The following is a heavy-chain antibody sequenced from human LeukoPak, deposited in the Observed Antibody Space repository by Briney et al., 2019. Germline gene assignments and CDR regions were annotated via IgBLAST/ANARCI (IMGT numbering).Heavy chain of an antibody. D-gene: IGHD3-22*01. Sequence: SETLPLTCTVSGGSISSYYWSWIRQPPGKGLEWIGYIYYSGSTNYNPSLKSRVTISVDTSKNQFSLKLSSVTAADTAVYYCARAWLSSSGTDAFDIWGQGTMVTVSS. CDR3: ARAWLSSSGTDAFDI. V-gene: IGHV4-59*01. CDR1: GGSISSYY. J-gene: IGHJ3*02. CDR2: IYYSGST.